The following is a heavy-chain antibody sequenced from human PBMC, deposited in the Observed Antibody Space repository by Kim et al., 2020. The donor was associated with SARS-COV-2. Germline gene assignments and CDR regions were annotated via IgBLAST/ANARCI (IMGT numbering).Heavy chain of an antibody. J-gene: IGHJ6*02. V-gene: IGHV3-30-3*01. CDR3: ARDPLSRLRGVRYSYYGMDV. CDR2: ISYDVSNK. CDR1: GFTFRSCA. Sequence: GGSLRLSCAASGFTFRSCAMHWVRQAPGKGLEWVAVISYDVSNKNYADSVKGRFTISRDNSKNTLYLQMNSLRLENTALYYCARDPLSRLRGVRYSYYGMDVWGQGTTVSVSS. D-gene: IGHD3-10*01.